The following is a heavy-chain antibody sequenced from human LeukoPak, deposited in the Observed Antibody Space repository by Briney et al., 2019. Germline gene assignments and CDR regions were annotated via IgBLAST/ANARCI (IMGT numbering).Heavy chain of an antibody. V-gene: IGHV3-11*01. D-gene: IGHD6-6*01. J-gene: IGHJ6*02. Sequence: GGSLRLSCAASGFSFSTYYMAWIRQAPGKGLEWVALISSSTTSTYYADSVKGRFTVSRDNAKNSLSLQMSSRGVEDTGVYYCTSNMAANYHYFYGIDVWGQGTTVTVSS. CDR3: TSNMAANYHYFYGIDV. CDR2: ISSSTTST. CDR1: GFSFSTYY.